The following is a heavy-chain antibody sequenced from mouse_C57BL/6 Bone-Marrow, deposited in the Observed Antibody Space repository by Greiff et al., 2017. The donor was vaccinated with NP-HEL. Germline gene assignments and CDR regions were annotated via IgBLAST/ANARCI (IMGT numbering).Heavy chain of an antibody. CDR1: GYAFSSYW. Sequence: QVQLQQSGSALVKPGASVKISCKASGYAFSSYWMNWVKQRPGQGREWLGHLYRGDGDTNTNGKFKGKATLTADKSSSTAYMQLSSLTSEDSAVYFCAREATTESYYFDYWGQGTTLTVSS. D-gene: IGHD1-1*01. V-gene: IGHV1-80*01. J-gene: IGHJ2*01. CDR3: AREATTESYYFDY. CDR2: LYRGDGDT.